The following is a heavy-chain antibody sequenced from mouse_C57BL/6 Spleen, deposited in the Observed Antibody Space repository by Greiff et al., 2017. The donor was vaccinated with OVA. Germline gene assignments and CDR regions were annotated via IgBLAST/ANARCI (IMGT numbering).Heavy chain of an antibody. CDR2: IWTGGGT. CDR1: GFSLTSYA. V-gene: IGHV2-9-1*01. CDR3: AREGYGSSLAWFAY. Sequence: VMLVESGPGLVAPSQSLSITCTVSGFSLTSYAISWVRQPPGKGLEWLGVIWTGGGTNYNSALKSRLSISKDNSKSQVFLKMNSLQTDDTARYYCAREGYGSSLAWFAYWGQGTLVTVSA. J-gene: IGHJ3*01. D-gene: IGHD1-1*01.